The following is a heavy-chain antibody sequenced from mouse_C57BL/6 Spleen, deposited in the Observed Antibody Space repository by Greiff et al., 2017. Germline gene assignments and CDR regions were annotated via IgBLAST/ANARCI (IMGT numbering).Heavy chain of an antibody. D-gene: IGHD1-1*01. CDR2: ISSGSSTI. CDR3: ARGVLPLFDY. J-gene: IGHJ2*01. V-gene: IGHV5-17*01. Sequence: EVMLVESGGGLVKPGGSLKLSCAASGFTFSDYGMHWVRQAPEQGLEWVAYISSGSSTIYYADTVKGRFTISRDNAKNTLFLQMTSLRSEDTAMYYCARGVLPLFDYWGQGTTLTVSS. CDR1: GFTFSDYG.